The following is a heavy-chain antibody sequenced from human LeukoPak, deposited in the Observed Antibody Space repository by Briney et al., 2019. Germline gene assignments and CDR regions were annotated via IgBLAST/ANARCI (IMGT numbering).Heavy chain of an antibody. V-gene: IGHV3-53*01. CDR1: GGSISSSSYY. CDR3: ARRAGAYSHPYDY. Sequence: PSETLSLTCTVSGGSISSSSYYWGWIRQAPGKGLEWVSFIYSDNTHYSDSVKGRFTISRDNSKNTLYHQMNSLRAEDTAVYYCARRAGAYSHPYDYWGQGTLVTVSS. CDR2: IYSDNT. J-gene: IGHJ4*02. D-gene: IGHD4/OR15-4a*01.